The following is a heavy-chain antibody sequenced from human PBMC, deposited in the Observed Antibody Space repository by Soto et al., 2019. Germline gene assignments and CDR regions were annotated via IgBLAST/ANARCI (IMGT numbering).Heavy chain of an antibody. CDR1: GFPLSPSC. CDR3: ARVGAVEY. V-gene: IGHV3-48*02. CDR2: ISSGASSI. Sequence: GGPQRLSWIFSGFPLSPSCMTCVRQAPGKGLEWVSYISSGASSIFYADSVKGRFTISRDDAKNSLYLQMNSLRDEDTAVYYCARVGAVEYWGQGTQVTFSS. J-gene: IGHJ4*02. D-gene: IGHD3-16*01.